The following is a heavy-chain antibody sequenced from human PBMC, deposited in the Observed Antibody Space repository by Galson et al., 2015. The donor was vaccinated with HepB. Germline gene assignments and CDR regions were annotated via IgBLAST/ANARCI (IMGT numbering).Heavy chain of an antibody. V-gene: IGHV1-18*01. Sequence: SVKVSCKASGYTFINYGISWVRQAPGQGLEWMGRISAYNGKTNYAEKFQGRVTLTTEASTSTAYMDLRSLRSDDTAVYYCARDGDASASYGLDVWGQGTAVTVSS. CDR1: GYTFINYG. D-gene: IGHD7-27*01. CDR2: ISAYNGKT. CDR3: ARDGDASASYGLDV. J-gene: IGHJ6*02.